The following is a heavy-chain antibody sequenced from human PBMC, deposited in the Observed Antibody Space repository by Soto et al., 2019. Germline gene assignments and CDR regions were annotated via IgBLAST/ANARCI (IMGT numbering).Heavy chain of an antibody. D-gene: IGHD1-26*01. CDR2: IYASGSP. J-gene: IGHJ4*02. Sequence: VPLSLTCTISGGSVSVYYWSWIRQSTGQGLEWIGYIYASGSPYYNPSLRSRVTISADTSKNQISLKLTSPTAADTAVYYCARGVGSSPPQYWGRGTLVTVSS. V-gene: IGHV4-59*02. CDR1: GGSVSVYY. CDR3: ARGVGSSPPQY.